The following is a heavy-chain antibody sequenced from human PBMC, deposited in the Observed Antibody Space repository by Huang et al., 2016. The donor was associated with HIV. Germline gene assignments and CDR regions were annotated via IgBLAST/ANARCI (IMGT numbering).Heavy chain of an antibody. CDR3: ALKGDSSGWEYFRH. CDR1: GFTFSSYG. J-gene: IGHJ1*01. V-gene: IGHV3-33*08. CDR2: IWYDGSNK. Sequence: QVQLVESGGGVVQPGRSLRLSCAASGFTFSSYGMHWVRQAPGKGLEWVGVIWYDGSNKYYADSVKGRFTISRDNSKNTLYLQMNSLKTEDTAVYYCALKGDSSGWEYFRHWGQGTLVTVSS. D-gene: IGHD6-19*01.